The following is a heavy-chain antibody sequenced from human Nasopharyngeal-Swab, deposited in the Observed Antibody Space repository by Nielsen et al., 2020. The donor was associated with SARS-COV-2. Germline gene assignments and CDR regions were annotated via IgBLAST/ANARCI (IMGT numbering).Heavy chain of an antibody. CDR2: ISAYNGNT. CDR3: ARVGTYYYDSSGYYPDY. Sequence: ASVTVSCKASGYTFTSYGISWVRQAPGQGLEWMGWISAYNGNTNYAQKLQGRVTMTTDTSTSTAYMELRSLRSDDTAVYYCARVGTYYYDSSGYYPDYWGQGTLVTVSS. V-gene: IGHV1-18*01. CDR1: GYTFTSYG. D-gene: IGHD3-22*01. J-gene: IGHJ4*02.